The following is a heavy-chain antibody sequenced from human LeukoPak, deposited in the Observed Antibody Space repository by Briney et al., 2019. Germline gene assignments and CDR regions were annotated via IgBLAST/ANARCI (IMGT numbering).Heavy chain of an antibody. Sequence: GGSLRLSCAASGFTFSSYAMSWVRQAPGKGLEWVSAISGSGGSTYYADSVKGRFTISRDNSKNTLYLQMNSLRAEDTAVYYCAKALEWELPRGYYYYYGMDVWGQGTTVTVSS. CDR2: ISGSGGST. V-gene: IGHV3-23*01. CDR1: GFTFSSYA. J-gene: IGHJ6*02. CDR3: AKALEWELPRGYYYYYGMDV. D-gene: IGHD1-26*01.